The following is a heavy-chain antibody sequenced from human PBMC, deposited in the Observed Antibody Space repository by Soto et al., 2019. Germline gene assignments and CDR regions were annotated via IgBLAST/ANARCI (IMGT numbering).Heavy chain of an antibody. CDR3: AKAHYYDIDYGMDV. CDR1: GFTFSSYG. Sequence: QVQLVESGGGVVQPGRSLRLSCAASGFTFSSYGMHWVRQAPGKGLEWVAVISYDGSNKYYADSVKGRFTISRDNSNNTLYLQMNSLRAEDTAVYYCAKAHYYDIDYGMDVWGQGTTVTVSS. J-gene: IGHJ6*02. D-gene: IGHD3-9*01. V-gene: IGHV3-30*18. CDR2: ISYDGSNK.